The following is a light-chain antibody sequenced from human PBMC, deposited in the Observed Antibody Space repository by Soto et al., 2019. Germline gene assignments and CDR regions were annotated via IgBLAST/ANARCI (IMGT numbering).Light chain of an antibody. CDR3: FSFTTTRTHV. CDR1: ISDIGAYDY. V-gene: IGLV2-14*01. J-gene: IGLJ1*01. CDR2: EVN. Sequence: QSALTQPSSLSGSPGQSITISCTGTISDIGAYDYVSWFQQHPGKAPKLMISEVNNRPSGVSNRFSGSKSGNTAYLTISGLQVEDEAEYFCFSFTTTRTHVFGTGTKVNVL.